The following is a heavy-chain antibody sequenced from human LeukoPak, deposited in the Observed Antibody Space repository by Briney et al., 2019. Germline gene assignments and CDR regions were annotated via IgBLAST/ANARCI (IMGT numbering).Heavy chain of an antibody. CDR3: AKDKEQWYSSGWPDY. CDR2: ISWSSGSI. D-gene: IGHD6-19*01. J-gene: IGHJ4*02. V-gene: IGHV3-9*01. Sequence: GGSLRLSCAASGFTFDDYAMHWVRQAPGKGLEWVSGISWSSGSIGYADSVKGRFTISRDNAKNSLYLQMNSLRAEDTALYYCAKDKEQWYSSGWPDYWGQGTLVTVSS. CDR1: GFTFDDYA.